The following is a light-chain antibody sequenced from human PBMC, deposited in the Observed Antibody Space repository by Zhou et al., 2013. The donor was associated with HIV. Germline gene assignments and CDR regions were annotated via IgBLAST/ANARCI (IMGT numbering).Light chain of an antibody. J-gene: IGKJ5*01. Sequence: QYPDTLSVSPGDSVTVACRATQTVSSNLAWYQQKPGQSPRLLIYGALTRATGVPDRFSGGGSGTDFTLTISTLEPDDFAVYFCQQRSNRPPITFGQGTRLEIK. V-gene: IGKV3-11*01. CDR3: QQRSNRPPIT. CDR2: GAL. CDR1: QTVSSN.